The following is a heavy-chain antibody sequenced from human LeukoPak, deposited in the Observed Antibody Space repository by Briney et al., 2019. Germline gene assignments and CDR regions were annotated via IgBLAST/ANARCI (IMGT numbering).Heavy chain of an antibody. J-gene: IGHJ4*02. V-gene: IGHV4-39*01. CDR3: ASPSGYDSGSIF. CDR2: IYYSGST. Sequence: SETLSLTCTVSGGSISSYYWGWIRQPPGKGLEWIGSIYYSGSTYYNPSLKSRVTISVDTSKNQFSLKLSSVTAADTAVYYCASPSGYDSGSIFWGQGTLVTVSS. D-gene: IGHD5-12*01. CDR1: GGSISSYY.